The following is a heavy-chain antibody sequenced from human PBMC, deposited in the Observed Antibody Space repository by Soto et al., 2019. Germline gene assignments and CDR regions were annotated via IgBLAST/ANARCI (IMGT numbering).Heavy chain of an antibody. CDR2: IYYSGST. V-gene: IGHV4-31*03. D-gene: IGHD2-15*01. J-gene: IGHJ3*02. CDR3: ARAFEVVVVAGGPRGVFDI. Sequence: SETLSLTCTVSGGSISSGGYYWSWIRQHPGKGLEWIGYIYYSGSTYYNPSLKSRVTISVDTSKNQFSLKLSSVTAADTAVYYGARAFEVVVVAGGPRGVFDIWGKGKRVTVSS. CDR1: GGSISSGGYY.